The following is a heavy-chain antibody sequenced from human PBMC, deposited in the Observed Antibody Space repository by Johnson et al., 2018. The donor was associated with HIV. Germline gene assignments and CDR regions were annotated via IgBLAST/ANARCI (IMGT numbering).Heavy chain of an antibody. J-gene: IGHJ3*02. D-gene: IGHD3-10*01. CDR3: ARTITKSAFDI. CDR2: VNPNGGST. V-gene: IGHV3-25*04. CDR1: GFTFSDYY. Sequence: QLVESGGGLVKPGGSLRLSCAASGFTFSDYYMSWIRQAPGNGLELVGQVNPNGGSTYLIDSGKDRFNISRDNAKNTLYLQMNSLRAEDTAVYYCARTITKSAFDIWGQGTMVTVSS.